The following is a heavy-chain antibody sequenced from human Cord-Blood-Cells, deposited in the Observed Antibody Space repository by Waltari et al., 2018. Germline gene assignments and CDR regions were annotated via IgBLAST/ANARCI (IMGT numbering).Heavy chain of an antibody. CDR1: GYTFTGYY. D-gene: IGHD6-25*01. Sequence: QVQLVQSGAEVKKPGASVKVSCKASGYTFTGYYMHWVRQAPGQGLEWMGWINPNSGGTNYAQKFRGRVAMTRDTSISKAYMELSRLRSDDTAVYYCASLVAAADPAEYFQHWGQGTLVTVSS. V-gene: IGHV1-2*02. CDR3: ASLVAAADPAEYFQH. J-gene: IGHJ1*01. CDR2: INPNSGGT.